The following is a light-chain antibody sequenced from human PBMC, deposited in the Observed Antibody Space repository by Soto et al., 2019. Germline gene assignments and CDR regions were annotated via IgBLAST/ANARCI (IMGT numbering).Light chain of an antibody. CDR2: DVR. Sequence: QPVLTQPASVSGSPGQSITISCTGTSSDVVGYNYVSWYQQHPGKAPKLMIYDVRNRPSGVSNRFSGSKSVNTASLTISGLQAEDEADYYCSSYTTISTYAFGTGTKLTVL. CDR3: SSYTTISTYA. J-gene: IGLJ1*01. CDR1: SSDVVGYNY. V-gene: IGLV2-14*03.